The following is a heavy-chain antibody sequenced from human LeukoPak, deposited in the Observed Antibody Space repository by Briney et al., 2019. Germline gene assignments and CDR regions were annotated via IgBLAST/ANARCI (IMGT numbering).Heavy chain of an antibody. J-gene: IGHJ4*02. CDR1: GFTFTNYA. CDR3: ARGQRTPPDYFDY. V-gene: IGHV3-64*01. CDR2: VSDNGGTT. D-gene: IGHD1-1*01. Sequence: GGSLRLSCVISGFTFTNYAIHWVRQAPGKGLEYASAVSDNGGTTYYANSVKGRFTISRDNSKNTVFLQMGSLRPEDMGVYYCARGQRTPPDYFDYWGQGTLVTVSS.